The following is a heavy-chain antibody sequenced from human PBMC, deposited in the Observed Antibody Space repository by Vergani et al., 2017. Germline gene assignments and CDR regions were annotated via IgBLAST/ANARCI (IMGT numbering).Heavy chain of an antibody. CDR1: GGSKRGYY. Sequence: QVRLQESGPGLVKPSETLSLTCSVSGGSKRGYYWSWLRPPPGKELEWIGYMYHSGSTNYNPSLETRVTISGDTSKNQFSLKLNSVTAADTAVYYCGRVADFYGLGSRLLDLWGQGILVTVSS. CDR2: MYHSGST. V-gene: IGHV4-59*01. CDR3: GRVADFYGLGSRLLDL. D-gene: IGHD3-10*01. J-gene: IGHJ5*02.